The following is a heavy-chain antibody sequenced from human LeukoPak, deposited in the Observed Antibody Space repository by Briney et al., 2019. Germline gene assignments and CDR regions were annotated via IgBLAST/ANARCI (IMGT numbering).Heavy chain of an antibody. CDR1: TYTFTSYG. D-gene: IGHD3-10*01. CDR2: ISAYNGNT. V-gene: IGHV1-18*01. CDR3: ARLPMVRGVIQYYFDY. Sequence: GASVKVSCKASTYTFTSYGISWVRQAPGQGLEWMGWISAYNGNTNYAQKLQGRVTMTTDTSTSTAYMELRSLRSDDTAVYYCARLPMVRGVIQYYFDYWGQGTLVTVSS. J-gene: IGHJ4*02.